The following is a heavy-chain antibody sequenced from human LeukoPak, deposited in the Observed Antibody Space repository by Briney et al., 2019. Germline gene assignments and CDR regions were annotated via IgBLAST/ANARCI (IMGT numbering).Heavy chain of an antibody. CDR2: IYHSGST. CDR1: GYSISSGYY. D-gene: IGHD1-1*01. Sequence: SETLSLTCAVSGYSISSGYYCGWIRQPPGKGLEWIGSIYHSGSTYYNPSLKSRVTISVDTSKNQFSLKLSSVTAADTAVYYCARPWKGQRALYPFDIWGQGTMVTVSS. J-gene: IGHJ3*02. CDR3: ARPWKGQRALYPFDI. V-gene: IGHV4-38-2*01.